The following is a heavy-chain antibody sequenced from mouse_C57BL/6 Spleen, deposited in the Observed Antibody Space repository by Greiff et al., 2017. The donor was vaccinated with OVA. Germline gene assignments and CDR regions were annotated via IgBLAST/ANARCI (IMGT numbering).Heavy chain of an antibody. Sequence: EVQVVESGGGLVKPGGSLKLSCAASGFTFSSYAMSWVRQTPEKRLEWVATISDGGSYTYYTDNVKGRFTISRDNAKNNLYLQMSHLKSEDTAMYYCPRDDYYGSRDWYFDVWGTGTTVTVSS. CDR2: ISDGGSYT. V-gene: IGHV5-4*01. CDR3: PRDDYYGSRDWYFDV. CDR1: GFTFSSYA. J-gene: IGHJ1*03. D-gene: IGHD1-1*01.